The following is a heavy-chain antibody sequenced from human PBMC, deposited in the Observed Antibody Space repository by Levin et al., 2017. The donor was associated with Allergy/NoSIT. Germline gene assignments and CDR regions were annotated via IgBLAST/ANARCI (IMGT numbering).Heavy chain of an antibody. D-gene: IGHD3-22*01. CDR2: ISSSGDST. CDR3: AKVGSRPYYNYNSRAGRGAFDI. J-gene: IGHJ3*02. Sequence: GESLKISCAASGFTFSTNDMTWVRQAPGKGLEWVSTISSSGDSTYSADSVRGRFTISRDNSKSTLYLQMNSLRAEDTAVYYCAKVGSRPYYNYNSRAGRGAFDIWGQGTMVTVSS. V-gene: IGHV3-23*01. CDR1: GFTFSTND.